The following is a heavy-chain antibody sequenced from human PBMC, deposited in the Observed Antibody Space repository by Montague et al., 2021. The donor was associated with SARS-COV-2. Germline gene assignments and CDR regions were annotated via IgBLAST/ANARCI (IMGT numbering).Heavy chain of an antibody. V-gene: IGHV4-61*01. Sequence: SETLYLNCTASGASDRSGNAYWNWIRQPPGEGLEWIGYISYSGSTKYSPSLKSRVTISVDTSKDQWSLKVISATADDTAVYYCARMGYESVGSYFIYPAWGPGTLVTVS. J-gene: IGHJ1*01. CDR2: ISYSGST. CDR1: GASDRSGNAY. D-gene: IGHD3-22*01. CDR3: ARMGYESVGSYFIYPA.